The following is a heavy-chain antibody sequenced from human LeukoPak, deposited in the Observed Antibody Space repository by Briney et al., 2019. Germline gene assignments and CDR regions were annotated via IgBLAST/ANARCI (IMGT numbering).Heavy chain of an antibody. CDR3: ARGHYDSSGRYFDY. CDR2: ISGSGGST. CDR1: GFTFANYA. J-gene: IGHJ4*02. D-gene: IGHD3-22*01. V-gene: IGHV3-23*01. Sequence: HPGGSLRLSCAASGFTFANYAMSWVRQAPGKGLEWVSIISGSGGSTYYADSVKGRFTISRDNSKNTQYLQMNSLRAEDTAVYYCARGHYDSSGRYFDYWGQGTLVTVSS.